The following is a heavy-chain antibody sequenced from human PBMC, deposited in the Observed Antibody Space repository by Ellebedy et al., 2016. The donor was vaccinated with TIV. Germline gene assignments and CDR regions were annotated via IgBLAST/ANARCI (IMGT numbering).Heavy chain of an antibody. CDR3: IRRGRVYYFDD. Sequence: SETLSLTCTVSGVSISSGGYYWGWIRQAPGKGLEWIGTSYYTGITFYNPSLKSRVTISLDTSKNQFSLRLNSVTAADSALYYCIRRGRVYYFDDWGQGTLLTVSS. J-gene: IGHJ4*02. CDR2: SYYTGIT. D-gene: IGHD4-17*01. CDR1: GVSISSGGYY. V-gene: IGHV4-39*01.